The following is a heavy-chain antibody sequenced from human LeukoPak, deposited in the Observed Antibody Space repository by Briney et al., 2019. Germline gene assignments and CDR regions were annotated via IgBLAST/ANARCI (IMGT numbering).Heavy chain of an antibody. Sequence: GGSLRLSCAASEFPFRNYAMSWVRHAPGKGLELVSAITSGGGDTFHADSVKGRFTISRDNSRNTLFLQMYSLRVEDTAVYYCAKGSSSSRPYYFDYWGQGTLVTVSS. D-gene: IGHD6-6*01. J-gene: IGHJ4*02. CDR3: AKGSSSSRPYYFDY. V-gene: IGHV3-23*01. CDR2: ITSGGGDT. CDR1: EFPFRNYA.